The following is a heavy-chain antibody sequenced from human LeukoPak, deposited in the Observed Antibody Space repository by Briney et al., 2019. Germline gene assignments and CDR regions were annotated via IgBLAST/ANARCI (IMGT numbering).Heavy chain of an antibody. CDR2: IYPDDSDT. CDR3: ARGTCGGECYWPY. Sequence: KNGESLKISCKGSGYSFNTYWIGWVRQMPGKGLEWMGIIYPDDSDTTYNPSFQGQVTISADKSINTAYLQWTSLQASDTAIYYCARGTCGGECYWPYWGPGTLITVSS. V-gene: IGHV5-51*01. J-gene: IGHJ4*02. D-gene: IGHD2-21*01. CDR1: GYSFNTYW.